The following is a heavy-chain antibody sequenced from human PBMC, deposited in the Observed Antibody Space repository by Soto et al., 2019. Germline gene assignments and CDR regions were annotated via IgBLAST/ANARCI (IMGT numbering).Heavy chain of an antibody. D-gene: IGHD3-22*01. J-gene: IGHJ4*02. Sequence: QVQLRESGPGLVKPSQTLSLTCTVSGGSISSGDYYWSWIRQPPGKGLEWIGYIYYSGSTYYNPSLKRRVTLSVDTSKNQFSLKLSSVTAADTAVYYCARFSSGSYSGLIDYWGQGTLVTVSS. CDR1: GGSISSGDYY. V-gene: IGHV4-30-4*01. CDR2: IYYSGST. CDR3: ARFSSGSYSGLIDY.